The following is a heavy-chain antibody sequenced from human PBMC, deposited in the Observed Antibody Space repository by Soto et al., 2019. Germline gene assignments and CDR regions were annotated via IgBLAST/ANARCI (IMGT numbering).Heavy chain of an antibody. CDR3: ARRDGFGDTNFDY. CDR2: IYYRGNT. V-gene: IGHV4-39*01. CDR1: CGSSISGSYY. Sequence: PSETLSLTCTFSCGSSISGSYYWGCIRQPPVKELEWIGRIYYRGNTYHNPAHKSRVTLSVATPKNQFSLKLSSVTAADTALYYCARRDGFGDTNFDYWGQGTLVTVSS. J-gene: IGHJ4*02. D-gene: IGHD3-10*01.